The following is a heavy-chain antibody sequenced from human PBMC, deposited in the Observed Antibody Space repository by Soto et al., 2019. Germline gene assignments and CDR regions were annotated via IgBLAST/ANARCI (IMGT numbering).Heavy chain of an antibody. D-gene: IGHD4-17*01. CDR1: GFTFSSYA. Sequence: PGGSLRLSCAASGFTFSSYAMSWVRQAPGKGLEWVSLISASGDSTYYADNVKGRFTISGDNSKNTLYLQMNSLRAEDTAVYYCAREVYGVNRRQFDYYGMDVWGQGTTVTVSS. J-gene: IGHJ6*02. CDR3: AREVYGVNRRQFDYYGMDV. CDR2: ISASGDST. V-gene: IGHV3-23*01.